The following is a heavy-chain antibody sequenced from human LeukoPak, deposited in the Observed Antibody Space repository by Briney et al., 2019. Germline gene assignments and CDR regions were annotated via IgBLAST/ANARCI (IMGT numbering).Heavy chain of an antibody. CDR3: ARDFSTVTTRGYFDY. V-gene: IGHV4-38-2*02. Sequence: SETLSLTCTVSGYSISSGYYWGWIRQPPGKGLEWIGSIYHSGSTYYNPSLKSRVTISVDTSKNQFSLKLGSVTAADTAVYYCARDFSTVTTRGYFDYWGQGTLVTVSS. J-gene: IGHJ4*02. D-gene: IGHD4-11*01. CDR1: GYSISSGYY. CDR2: IYHSGST.